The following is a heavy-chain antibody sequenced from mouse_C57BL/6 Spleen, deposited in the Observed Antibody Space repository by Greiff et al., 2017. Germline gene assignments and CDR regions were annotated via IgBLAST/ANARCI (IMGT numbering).Heavy chain of an antibody. Sequence: QVQLKQPGAELVRPGSSVKLSCKASGYTFTSYWMHWVKQRPIQGLEWIGNIDPSDSEPHYNQKFKDKATLTVDKSSSTAYMQLSSLTSEDSAVYYCARGPLGQERYFDVWGTGTTVTVSS. CDR2: IDPSDSEP. CDR1: GYTFTSYW. CDR3: ARGPLGQERYFDV. J-gene: IGHJ1*03. V-gene: IGHV1-52*01. D-gene: IGHD3-3*01.